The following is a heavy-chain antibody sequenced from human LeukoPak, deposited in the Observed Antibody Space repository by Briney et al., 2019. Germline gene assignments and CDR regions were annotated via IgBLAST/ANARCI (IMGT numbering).Heavy chain of an antibody. CDR2: KIPIFGTA. V-gene: IGHV1-69*01. CDR1: VGTFSSYA. D-gene: IGHD2-2*01. CDR3: ARDRCSSTSCYLDY. Sequence: SVKVSCKACVGTFSSYAISWVRQAPGQGLEWMGGKIPIFGTANYEQKFQGRVTITADESTSTAYMELSSLRSEDTAVYYCARDRCSSTSCYLDYWGQGTLVTVSS. J-gene: IGHJ4*02.